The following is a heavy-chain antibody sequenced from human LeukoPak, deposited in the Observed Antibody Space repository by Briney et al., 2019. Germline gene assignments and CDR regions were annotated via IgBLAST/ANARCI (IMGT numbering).Heavy chain of an antibody. J-gene: IGHJ3*02. D-gene: IGHD3-9*01. CDR1: GGSISNYY. CDR2: IYTSGST. V-gene: IGHV4-4*07. Sequence: SETLSLTCTVSGGSISNYYWSWIRQPAGKGLEWIGRIYTSGSTNYNPSLKSRVTMSVDTSKNQFSLKLSSVTAADTAVYYCVRTTLLNFDWSPDAFDIWGQGTMVTVSS. CDR3: VRTTLLNFDWSPDAFDI.